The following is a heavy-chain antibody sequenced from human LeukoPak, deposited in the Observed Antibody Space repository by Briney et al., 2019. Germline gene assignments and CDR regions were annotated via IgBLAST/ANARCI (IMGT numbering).Heavy chain of an antibody. Sequence: PGRSLRLSCAASGFSFSSYALHWVRQAPGKGLEWVAVISYDGSNKYYADSVKGRFTISRDNSKNTLYLQMNSLRAEDTAVYYCARGPVIAAAAEYEWYFQHWGQGTLVTVSS. CDR3: ARGPVIAAAAEYEWYFQH. CDR1: GFSFSSYA. D-gene: IGHD6-13*01. V-gene: IGHV3-30*04. J-gene: IGHJ1*01. CDR2: ISYDGSNK.